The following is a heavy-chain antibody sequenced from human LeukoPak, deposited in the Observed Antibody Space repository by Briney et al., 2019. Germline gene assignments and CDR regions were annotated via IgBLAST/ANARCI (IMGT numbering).Heavy chain of an antibody. D-gene: IGHD4-23*01. J-gene: IGHJ3*02. Sequence: PGSSLRLSCAASGFTFSSYGMHWVRQAPGKGLEWVAVISYDGSNKYYADSVKGRFTISRDNSKNTLYLQMNSLRAEDTALYYRAKDYGGNNYDTFDIWGQGTMVAVSS. CDR2: ISYDGSNK. CDR3: AKDYGGNNYDTFDI. V-gene: IGHV3-30*18. CDR1: GFTFSSYG.